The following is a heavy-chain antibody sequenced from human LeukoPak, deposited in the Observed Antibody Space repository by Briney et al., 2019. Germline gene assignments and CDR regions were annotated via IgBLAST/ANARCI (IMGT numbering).Heavy chain of an antibody. V-gene: IGHV3-7*01. Sequence: GGSLRLSCAASGFSFSSYWISWVRQAPGKGLEWVANVKQDGSEKYYVDSVKGRFTISRDNAKNSLYLQMNSLRAEDTAVYYCARVSSSGYYQYYFDYWGQGTLVTVSS. CDR3: ARVSSSGYYQYYFDY. CDR2: VKQDGSEK. D-gene: IGHD3-22*01. J-gene: IGHJ4*02. CDR1: GFSFSSYW.